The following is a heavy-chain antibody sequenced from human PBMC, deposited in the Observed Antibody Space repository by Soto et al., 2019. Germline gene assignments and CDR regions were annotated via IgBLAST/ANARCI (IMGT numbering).Heavy chain of an antibody. D-gene: IGHD4-17*01. Sequence: HVQLVQSGAEVNKPGCSVKVSCTASGGTFSSYAISWVRQALGQALAWMGGIIPIFGTANYAQKFQGRVTITADESTSTAYRELSSLRSEDTAVDYCARDRTTVTTGVGYWGQGTQVTVSS. CDR1: GGTFSSYA. CDR3: ARDRTTVTTGVGY. CDR2: IIPIFGTA. V-gene: IGHV1-69*01. J-gene: IGHJ4*02.